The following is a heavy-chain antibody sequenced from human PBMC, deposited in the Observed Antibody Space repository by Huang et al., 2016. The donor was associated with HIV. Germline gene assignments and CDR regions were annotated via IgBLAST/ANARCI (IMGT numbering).Heavy chain of an antibody. V-gene: IGHV2-5*02. CDR1: GFSIRTSGVG. CDR2: IYWDDDK. D-gene: IGHD2-8*02. Sequence: QITLKESGPTLVKPTQTLTLTCTLSGFSIRTSGVGVAWIRQPPGKALEWLALIYWDDDKRHSPSLKTRLTITKDSSKNQVVLTMTNMDPLDTATYYCARAQGYGAYWSRYWYFDLWGRGTLVTVSS. CDR3: ARAQGYGAYWSRYWYFDL. J-gene: IGHJ2*01.